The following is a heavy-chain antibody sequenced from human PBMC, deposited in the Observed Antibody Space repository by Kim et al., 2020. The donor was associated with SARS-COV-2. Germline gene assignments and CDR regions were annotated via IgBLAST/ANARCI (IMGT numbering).Heavy chain of an antibody. CDR3: ARGSEGITMIVVIKPYYYYSMDV. CDR1: GGSFSGYY. D-gene: IGHD3-22*01. CDR2: INHSGST. V-gene: IGHV4-34*01. J-gene: IGHJ6*02. Sequence: SETLSLTCAVYGGSFSGYYWSWIRQPPGKGLEWIGEINHSGSTNYNPSLKSRVTISVDTSKNQFSLKLSSVTAADTAVYYCARGSEGITMIVVIKPYYYYSMDVWAKGPRSPSP.